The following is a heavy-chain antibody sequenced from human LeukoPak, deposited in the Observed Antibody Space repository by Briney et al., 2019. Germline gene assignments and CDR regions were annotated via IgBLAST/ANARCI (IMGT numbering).Heavy chain of an antibody. CDR2: INPNSGGT. Sequence: ASVKVSCKASGYTFTGYYMHWVRQAPGQGLEWMGRINPNSGGTNYAQKFQGRVTMTRDTSISTAYMELSRLRSDDTAVYYCARVKSGYSSGWYRGYIDYRGQGTLVTVSS. CDR3: ARVKSGYSSGWYRGYIDY. CDR1: GYTFTGYY. V-gene: IGHV1-2*06. D-gene: IGHD6-19*01. J-gene: IGHJ4*02.